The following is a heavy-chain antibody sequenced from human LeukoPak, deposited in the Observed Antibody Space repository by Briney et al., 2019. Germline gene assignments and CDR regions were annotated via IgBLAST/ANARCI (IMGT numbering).Heavy chain of an antibody. V-gene: IGHV4-61*05. CDR2: IYYSGST. J-gene: IGHJ3*02. Sequence: SLETLSLTCTVSGGSISTSSYYWGWIRQPPGKGLEWIGYIYYSGSTNYNPSLKSRVTISVDTSKNQFSLKLSSVTAADTAVYYCARWLQLGAYDAFDIWGQGTMVTVSS. CDR3: ARWLQLGAYDAFDI. CDR1: GGSISTSSYY. D-gene: IGHD5-24*01.